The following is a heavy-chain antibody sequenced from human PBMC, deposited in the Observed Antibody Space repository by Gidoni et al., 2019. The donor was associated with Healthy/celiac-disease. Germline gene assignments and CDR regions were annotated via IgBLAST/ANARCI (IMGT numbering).Heavy chain of an antibody. CDR2: ISYDGSNK. D-gene: IGHD3-22*01. CDR1: GFSFSSDG. CDR3: AKPNYYDSSGYFFDY. J-gene: IGHJ4*02. Sequence: QVQLVESGGGVVQPGRSLRPSGAASGFSFSSDGMHWVRQAPGKGLEWVAVISYDGSNKYYADSVKDRFTISRDNSKNTLYLQMNSLRAEDTAVYYCAKPNYYDSSGYFFDYWGQGTLVTVSS. V-gene: IGHV3-30*18.